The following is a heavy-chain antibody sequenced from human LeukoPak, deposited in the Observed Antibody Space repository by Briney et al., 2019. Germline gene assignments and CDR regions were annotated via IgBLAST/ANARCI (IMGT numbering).Heavy chain of an antibody. J-gene: IGHJ6*03. Sequence: KASETLSLTCAVSGGSFSIYYWSWIRQPPGKGLEWIGEINHRGSTNYSPSLKSRVTISVDTSKIQFSLRLSSVTAADTAVYYCARNDYSKGERSNYYYMDVWGKGTTVTFSS. CDR3: ARNDYSKGERSNYYYMDV. CDR2: INHRGST. V-gene: IGHV4-34*01. CDR1: GGSFSIYY. D-gene: IGHD3-16*01.